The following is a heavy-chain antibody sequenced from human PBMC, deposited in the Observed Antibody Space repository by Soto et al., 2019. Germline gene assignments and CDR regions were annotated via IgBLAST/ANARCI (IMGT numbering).Heavy chain of an antibody. CDR3: ARSQGYCSSTSCYTIAAAVSLEY. D-gene: IGHD2-2*02. Sequence: GAXVKVSCKASGYTFTCYYIHWVRQSPGQGLEWMGWINPNSGGTNYAQKFQGRVTMTRDTSISTAYMELSRLRSDDTAVYYCARSQGYCSSTSCYTIAAAVSLEYWGQGTLVTVSS. CDR2: INPNSGGT. V-gene: IGHV1-2*02. CDR1: GYTFTCYY. J-gene: IGHJ4*02.